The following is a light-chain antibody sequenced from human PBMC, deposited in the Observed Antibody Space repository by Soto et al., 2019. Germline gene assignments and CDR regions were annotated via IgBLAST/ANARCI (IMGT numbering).Light chain of an antibody. CDR2: GAS. Sequence: EIVMTQSPSTLSVSPGERATLSCRASQSVSSNLAWYQQKPGQTPRLLIYGASTRATGIPARFSGSGSWTEFTLTNSSLQSEDFAVYYCQQYNNWPPWTFGQGNKVEIK. CDR1: QSVSSN. J-gene: IGKJ1*01. V-gene: IGKV3-15*01. CDR3: QQYNNWPPWT.